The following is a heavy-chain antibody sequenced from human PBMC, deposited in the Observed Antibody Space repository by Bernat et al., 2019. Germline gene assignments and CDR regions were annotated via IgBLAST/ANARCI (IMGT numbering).Heavy chain of an antibody. V-gene: IGHV4-59*01. CDR2: IYYSGST. CDR3: ARGIWLRDGFLVWFDP. D-gene: IGHD3-10*01. Sequence: QVQLQESGPGLVKPSETLSLTCTVSGGSISSYYWSWIRQPPGKGLEWIGYIYYSGSTNYNPSLKSRVTISVDTSKNQFSLKLRSVTAADTAVYYCARGIWLRDGFLVWFDPWGQGTLVTVSS. J-gene: IGHJ5*02. CDR1: GGSISSYY.